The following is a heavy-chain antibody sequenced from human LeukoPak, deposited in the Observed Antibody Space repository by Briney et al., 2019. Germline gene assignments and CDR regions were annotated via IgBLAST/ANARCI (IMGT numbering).Heavy chain of an antibody. J-gene: IGHJ4*02. Sequence: VASVKVSCKASENTFTNYYMHWVRQAPGQGLEWMGWMNPNTGNTVYAQKFQGRVTMTRDTSITTAYMELSSLRAEDTAVYFCARGMDTGFWGQGTLVTVSS. CDR3: ARGMDTGF. D-gene: IGHD5-18*01. V-gene: IGHV1-8*01. CDR1: ENTFTNYY. CDR2: MNPNTGNT.